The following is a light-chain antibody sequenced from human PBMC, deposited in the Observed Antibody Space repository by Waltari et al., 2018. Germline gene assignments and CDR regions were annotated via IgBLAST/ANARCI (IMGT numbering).Light chain of an antibody. J-gene: IGLJ1*01. Sequence: QSALTQPASVSGSPGQSVNISCTGTSNDVGGYGYVSWYQQFPGKAPKLMIYEVSYRPSGVSSRFSGSKSGNTASLTISGLQAEDEAVYYCSSHTSTVPHVFGTGTKVTVV. CDR2: EVS. CDR3: SSHTSTVPHV. V-gene: IGLV2-14*01. CDR1: SNDVGGYGY.